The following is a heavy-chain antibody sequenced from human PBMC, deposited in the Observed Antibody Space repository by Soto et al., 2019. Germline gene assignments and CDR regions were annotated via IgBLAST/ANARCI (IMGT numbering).Heavy chain of an antibody. CDR2: INHSGST. Sequence: SETLSLTCTVSGGSISGYYWSWIRQPPGKGLEWIGEINHSGSTNYNPSLKSRVTISVDTSKNQFSLKLSSVTAADTAVYYCARKGILGYFDYWGQGTLVTVSS. J-gene: IGHJ4*02. V-gene: IGHV4-34*01. CDR1: GGSISGYY. CDR3: ARKGILGYFDY.